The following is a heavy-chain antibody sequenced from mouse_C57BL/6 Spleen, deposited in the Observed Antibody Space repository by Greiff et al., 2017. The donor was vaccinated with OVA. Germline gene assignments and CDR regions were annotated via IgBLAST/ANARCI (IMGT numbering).Heavy chain of an antibody. CDR1: GYAFSSYW. J-gene: IGHJ4*01. D-gene: IGHD2-5*01. CDR2: IYPGDGDT. Sequence: VKLMESGAELVKPGASVKISCKASGYAFSSYWMNWVKQRPGKGLEWIGQIYPGDGDTNYNGKFKGKATLTADKSSSTAYMQLSSLTSEDSAVYFCARSGYSKRYYAMDYWGQGTSVTVSS. CDR3: ARSGYSKRYYAMDY. V-gene: IGHV1-80*01.